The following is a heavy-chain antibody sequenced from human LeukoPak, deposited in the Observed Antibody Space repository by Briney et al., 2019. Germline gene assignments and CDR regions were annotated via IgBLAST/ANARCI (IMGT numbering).Heavy chain of an antibody. Sequence: GGSLRLSCAASGFTFSSYWMSWVRQSPGKGLEWVANIKEDGSAKYYVDSVKGRFTISRDNAKNSLYLQLDSLRVEDTAVYYCATAGLFASFDYWGQGTLVTVSS. CDR1: GFTFSSYW. J-gene: IGHJ4*02. D-gene: IGHD3-3*01. V-gene: IGHV3-7*01. CDR3: ATAGLFASFDY. CDR2: IKEDGSAK.